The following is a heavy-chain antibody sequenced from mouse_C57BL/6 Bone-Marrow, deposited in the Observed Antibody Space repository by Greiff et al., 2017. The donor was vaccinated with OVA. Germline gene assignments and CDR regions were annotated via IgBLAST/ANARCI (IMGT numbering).Heavy chain of an antibody. Sequence: VQLQQSGPELVKPGASVKISCKASGYAFSSSWMNWVKQRPGQGLEWIGRIYPGDGDTNYNGKFKGKATLTADKSSSTAYMQLSSLTSEDSAVYFCAKGYYFSWFAYWGQGTLVTVSA. CDR1: GYAFSSSW. J-gene: IGHJ3*01. CDR2: IYPGDGDT. V-gene: IGHV1-82*01. CDR3: AKGYYFSWFAY. D-gene: IGHD1-1*01.